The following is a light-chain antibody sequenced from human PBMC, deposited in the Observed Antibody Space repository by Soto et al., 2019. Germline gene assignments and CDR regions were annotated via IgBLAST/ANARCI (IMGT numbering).Light chain of an antibody. Sequence: NFMLTQPHSVSESPGKTVTISCTRSSGSIASNYGQWYQQRPGSAPTTVIYEDNQRPSGVPDRFSGSIDSSSNSASLTISGLKTEDEADYYCQSYDSSNFWVFGGGTKLTVL. CDR2: EDN. J-gene: IGLJ3*02. CDR1: SGSIASNY. CDR3: QSYDSSNFWV. V-gene: IGLV6-57*03.